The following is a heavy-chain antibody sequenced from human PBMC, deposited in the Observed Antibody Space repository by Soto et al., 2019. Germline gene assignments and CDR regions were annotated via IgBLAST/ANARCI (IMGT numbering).Heavy chain of an antibody. CDR1: GGSFSGYY. V-gene: IGHV4-34*01. J-gene: IGHJ6*02. Sequence: PSETLSLTCAVYGGSFSGYYWSWIRQPPGKGLEWIGEINHSGSTNYNPSLKSRVTISVDTSKNQFSLKLSSVTAADTAVYYCARGVPADILTPRGGMDVWGQGTTVTVSS. CDR3: ARGVPADILTPRGGMDV. D-gene: IGHD2-2*02. CDR2: INHSGST.